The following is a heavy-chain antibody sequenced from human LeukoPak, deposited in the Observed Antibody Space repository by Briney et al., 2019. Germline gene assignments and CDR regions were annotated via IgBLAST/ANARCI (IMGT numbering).Heavy chain of an antibody. CDR3: ARHVGIWTGELLHLDN. CDR1: GGSITSHNYY. V-gene: IGHV4-39*01. D-gene: IGHD3-10*01. CDR2: IYYSTST. Sequence: SETLSLTCSVSGGSITSHNYYWGWIRQPPGKGLEWIGSIYYSTSTHYNPSLKGRVTISVDTSKDQFSLKLSSVTAADTAVYYCARHVGIWTGELLHLDNWGQGTLVTVSS. J-gene: IGHJ4*02.